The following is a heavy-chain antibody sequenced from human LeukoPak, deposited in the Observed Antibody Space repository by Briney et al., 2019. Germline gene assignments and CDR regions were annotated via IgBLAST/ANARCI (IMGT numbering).Heavy chain of an antibody. Sequence: ASVKVSCNASGYTFTSYAMNWVRQAPGQGLEWMGWINTNTGNPTYAQGFTGRFVFSLDTSVSTAYLQISSLKAEDTAVYYCARDLYGDYGLYFDYWGQGTLVTVSS. CDR3: ARDLYGDYGLYFDY. CDR2: INTNTGNP. J-gene: IGHJ4*02. CDR1: GYTFTSYA. V-gene: IGHV7-4-1*02. D-gene: IGHD4-17*01.